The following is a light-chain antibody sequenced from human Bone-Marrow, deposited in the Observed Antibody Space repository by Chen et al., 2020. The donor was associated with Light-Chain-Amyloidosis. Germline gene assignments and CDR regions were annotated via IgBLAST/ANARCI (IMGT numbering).Light chain of an antibody. Sequence: EIVLTQSPGTLSLSPGEGANLSCRASQTISSNYLTWYQQKFGKAPRLLIYGSSSMATGIPDRFTGSGSVTDFTLTINRLEPEDFAMYYCQQYCTSPLTFGGGTKVEIK. CDR1: QTISSNY. V-gene: IGKV3-20*01. CDR2: GSS. CDR3: QQYCTSPLT. J-gene: IGKJ4*01.